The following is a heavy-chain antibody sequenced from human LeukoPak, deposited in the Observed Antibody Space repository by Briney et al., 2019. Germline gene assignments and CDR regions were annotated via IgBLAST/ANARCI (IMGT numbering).Heavy chain of an antibody. CDR1: GGSISSYY. V-gene: IGHV4-59*01. D-gene: IGHD2-15*01. J-gene: IGHJ4*02. CDR3: ARHPFATPFDY. CDR2: IYYSGST. Sequence: SETLSLTCTVSGGSISSYYWSWIRQPPGKGLEWIGYIYYSGSTNYNPSLKSRVTISVDTSKNQFSLKLSSVTAADTAVYFCARHPFATPFDYWGPGTLVTVSS.